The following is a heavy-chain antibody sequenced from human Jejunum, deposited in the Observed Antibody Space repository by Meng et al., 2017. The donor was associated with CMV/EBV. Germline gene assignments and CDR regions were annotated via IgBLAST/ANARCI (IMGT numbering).Heavy chain of an antibody. V-gene: IGHV3-30-3*01. D-gene: IGHD3-16*02. CDR1: FINYA. Sequence: FINYAIHWVRQAPGKGLEWVAVISYHGDNIYYADSVRGRFTISRDNSKNTLYLQVDSLRVEDTAVYYCARDRRGGGGVIRDAFDIWGQGTMVTVSS. CDR3: ARDRRGGGGVIRDAFDI. CDR2: ISYHGDNI. J-gene: IGHJ3*02.